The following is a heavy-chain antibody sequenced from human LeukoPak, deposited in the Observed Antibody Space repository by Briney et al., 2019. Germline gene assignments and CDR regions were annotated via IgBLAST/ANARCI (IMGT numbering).Heavy chain of an antibody. CDR2: INHSGST. V-gene: IGHV4-34*01. D-gene: IGHD3-9*01. CDR1: GGSFSGYY. J-gene: IGHJ4*02. CDR3: AEDRIRDFDWLPAGFDY. Sequence: SETLSLTCAVYGGSFSGYYWSWIRQPPGKGLYWIGEINHSGSTNYNPSLKSRVTISVDTSKNQFSLKLSSVTAADTALFFRAEDRIRDFDWLPAGFDYWGQGTLVTVSS.